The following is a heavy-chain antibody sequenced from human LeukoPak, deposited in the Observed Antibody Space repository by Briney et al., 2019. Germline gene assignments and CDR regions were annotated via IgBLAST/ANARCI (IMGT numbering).Heavy chain of an antibody. D-gene: IGHD3-10*01. Sequence: GGSLRLSCAASGFTFSSYSMNWVRQAPGKGLEWVSSISSSSSYIYYADSVKGRFTISRDNAKNSLYLQMNSLRAEDTAVYYCARGGQWFGEFHDAFDIWGQGTMVTVSS. V-gene: IGHV3-21*01. J-gene: IGHJ3*02. CDR3: ARGGQWFGEFHDAFDI. CDR1: GFTFSSYS. CDR2: ISSSSSYI.